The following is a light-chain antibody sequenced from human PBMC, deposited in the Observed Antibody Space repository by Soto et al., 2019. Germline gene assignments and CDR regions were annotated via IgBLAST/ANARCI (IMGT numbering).Light chain of an antibody. CDR2: DVN. Sequence: QSVLTQPASVSGSPGQSITISCTGTISDIGGYNFISWYQHHPGKAPKLVIYDVNNRPSGISYRFSGSKSGNTASLTISGLQAADEADYYCASYTRTTTLVFGGGTKLTVL. CDR3: ASYTRTTTLV. V-gene: IGLV2-14*01. CDR1: ISDIGGYNF. J-gene: IGLJ2*01.